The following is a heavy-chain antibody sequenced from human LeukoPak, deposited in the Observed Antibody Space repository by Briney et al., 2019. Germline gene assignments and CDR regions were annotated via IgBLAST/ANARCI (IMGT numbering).Heavy chain of an antibody. Sequence: SETLSLTCAVYGGSFSGYYWSWIRQPPGKGLEWIGEINHSGSTNYNPSLKSRVTISVDTSKNQFSLKLSSVTAADTAVYYCARAPYCSGGSCNNYYYYMDVWGKGTTVTVSS. D-gene: IGHD2-15*01. CDR2: INHSGST. CDR3: ARAPYCSGGSCNNYYYYMDV. V-gene: IGHV4-34*01. CDR1: GGSFSGYY. J-gene: IGHJ6*03.